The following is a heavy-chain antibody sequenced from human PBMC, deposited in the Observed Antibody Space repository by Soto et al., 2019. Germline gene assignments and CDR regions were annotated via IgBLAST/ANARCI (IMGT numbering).Heavy chain of an antibody. CDR2: MYSGGST. D-gene: IGHD4-4*01. CDR3: GYQDYRSNGDFFAF. J-gene: IGHJ4*02. Sequence: QLQLQESGPGLVKPSETLSLTCTVSGGSITSSTSYWGWIRQPPGKGLEWIANMYSGGSTYYNPSLKSRVTVSEDRSNNQFSLKLSSVTAADTAEYYCGYQDYRSNGDFFAFWGQGTLVTVPA. CDR1: GGSITSSTSY. V-gene: IGHV4-39*01.